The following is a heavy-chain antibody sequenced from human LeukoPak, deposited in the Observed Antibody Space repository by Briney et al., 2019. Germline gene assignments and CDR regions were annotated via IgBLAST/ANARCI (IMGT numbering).Heavy chain of an antibody. D-gene: IGHD5-12*01. J-gene: IGHJ4*02. V-gene: IGHV3-21*01. CDR2: ISSSSSYI. CDR1: GFTFSSYS. CDR3: ARQGGDSGYDHYFDY. Sequence: TGGSLRLSCAASGFTFSSYSMNWVRQARGKGLEWVSSISSSSSYIYYADSVKGRFTISRDNAKNSLYLQMNSLRAEDTAVYYCARQGGDSGYDHYFDYWGQGTLVTVSS.